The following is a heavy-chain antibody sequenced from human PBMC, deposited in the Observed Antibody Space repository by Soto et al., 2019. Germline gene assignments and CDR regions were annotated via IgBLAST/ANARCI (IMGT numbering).Heavy chain of an antibody. V-gene: IGHV4-4*02. CDR1: GGSISSSNW. J-gene: IGHJ6*02. CDR2: IYHSGST. Sequence: SETLSLTCAVSGGSISSSNWWSWVRQPPGKGLEWIGEIYHSGSTNYNPSLKSRVTISVDKSKNQFSLKLSSVTAADTAVYYCARGYSLAYYYGMDVWGQGTTVTVSS. CDR3: ARGYSLAYYYGMDV. D-gene: IGHD5-18*01.